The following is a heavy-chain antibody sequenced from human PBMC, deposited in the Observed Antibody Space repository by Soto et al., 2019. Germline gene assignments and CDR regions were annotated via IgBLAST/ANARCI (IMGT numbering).Heavy chain of an antibody. V-gene: IGHV4-4*02. D-gene: IGHD6-19*01. Sequence: QVQLQESGPGLVKPSGTLSLTCAVSGGSISSTNWWNWVRQPPGKGLEWIGEIDHSGSTNYNPSLKSRVTMSVDKLNNQFSLTLSSVTAADTAVYYCVRDSGNGWKDYWGQGTLVTVSS. CDR2: IDHSGST. CDR3: VRDSGNGWKDY. J-gene: IGHJ4*02. CDR1: GGSISSTNW.